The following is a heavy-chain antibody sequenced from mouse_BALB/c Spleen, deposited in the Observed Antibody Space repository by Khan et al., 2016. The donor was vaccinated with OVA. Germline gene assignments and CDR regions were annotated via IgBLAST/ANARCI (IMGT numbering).Heavy chain of an antibody. V-gene: IGHV5-6*01. CDR3: SRRAYYYNSEGFAY. J-gene: IGHJ3*01. CDR2: ISTGGSYT. CDR1: GFTFSTYG. D-gene: IGHD1-1*01. Sequence: VQLKESGGDLVKPGGSLKLSCAASGFTFSTYGMSWVRQTPDKRLEWVATISTGGSYTYYPDSVKGRFTISRENAKNTLYLQMSSLKSEDTAMYYCSRRAYYYNSEGFAYWGQGTRVTVSA.